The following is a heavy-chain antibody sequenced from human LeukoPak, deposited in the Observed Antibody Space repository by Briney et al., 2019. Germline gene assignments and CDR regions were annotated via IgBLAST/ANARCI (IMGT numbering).Heavy chain of an antibody. V-gene: IGHV4-59*01. J-gene: IGHJ4*02. CDR1: GGSISSYY. CDR3: AREHSSLFYDY. D-gene: IGHD6-13*01. CDR2: IYYSGST. Sequence: SETLSLTCTVSGGSISSYYWSWILQPPGKGLEWIGYIYYSGSTNYNPSLKSRVTISVDTSKNQFSLKLSSVTAADTAVYYCAREHSSLFYDYWGQGTLVTVSS.